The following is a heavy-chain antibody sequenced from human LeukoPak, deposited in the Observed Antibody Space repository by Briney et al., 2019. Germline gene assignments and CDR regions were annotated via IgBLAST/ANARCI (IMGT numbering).Heavy chain of an antibody. CDR3: ARDPGYARWFDP. J-gene: IGHJ5*02. D-gene: IGHD5-18*01. CDR2: IYHSGST. CDR1: GVSISDYY. Sequence: SETLSLTCAVSGVSISDYYWGWSRQPPGKGLEWIGSIYHSGSTYYNPSLKSRVTISVDTSKNQFSLKLTSVTAADTAVYYCARDPGYARWFDPWGQGTLVTVSS. V-gene: IGHV4-38-2*02.